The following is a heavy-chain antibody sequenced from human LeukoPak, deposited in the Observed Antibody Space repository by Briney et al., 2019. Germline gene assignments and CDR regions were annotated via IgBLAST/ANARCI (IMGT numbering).Heavy chain of an antibody. J-gene: IGHJ5*02. Sequence: ASVKVSCKASGGTFSSYAISWVRQAPGKGLEWMGGFDPEDGETIYAQKFQGRVTMTEDTSTDTAYMELSSLRSEDTAVYYCATSGPRGFGESYNWFDPWGQGTLVTVSS. CDR1: GGTFSSYA. D-gene: IGHD3-10*01. CDR3: ATSGPRGFGESYNWFDP. CDR2: FDPEDGET. V-gene: IGHV1-24*01.